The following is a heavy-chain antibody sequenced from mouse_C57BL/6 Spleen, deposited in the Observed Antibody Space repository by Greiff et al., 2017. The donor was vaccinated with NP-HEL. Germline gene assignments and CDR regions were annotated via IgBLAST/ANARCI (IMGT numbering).Heavy chain of an antibody. V-gene: IGHV5-17*01. Sequence: EVQLQESGGGLVKPGGSLKLSCAASGFTFSDYGMHWVRQAPEKGLEWVAYISSGSSTFYYADTVKGRFPISRDNAKNTLFLQMTSLRSEDTAMYYCARDGYYGGFAYWGQWTLVTVSA. J-gene: IGHJ3*01. CDR1: GFTFSDYG. CDR3: ARDGYYGGFAY. CDR2: ISSGSSTF. D-gene: IGHD2-3*01.